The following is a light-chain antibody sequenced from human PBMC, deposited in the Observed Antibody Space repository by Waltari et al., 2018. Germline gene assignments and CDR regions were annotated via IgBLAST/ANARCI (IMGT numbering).Light chain of an antibody. V-gene: IGKV3-11*01. CDR3: QQGSLLPLT. Sequence: ELVLTQSPVTLSLSAGERATLSCRASQSVFNYLAWYQQKPGQAPRLLIYDTSKRATGIPPRVSGSGSGIDFTLTISNLEAEDFALYYCQQGSLLPLTFGGGTKVEIK. J-gene: IGKJ4*01. CDR2: DTS. CDR1: QSVFNY.